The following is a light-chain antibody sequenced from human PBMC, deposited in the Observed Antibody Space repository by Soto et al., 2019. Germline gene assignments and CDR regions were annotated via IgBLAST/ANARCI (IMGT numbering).Light chain of an antibody. J-gene: IGKJ1*01. CDR3: QLYNVWPQT. V-gene: IGKV3-15*01. CDR1: QSVDNN. Sequence: EILMTHSPATLSVSPGERATLSCRASQSVDNNLAWYQQQPGQAPRLHVYAASTRATGLPAKYSGSGSGKEFTLNISSVESEDFAVYDCQLYNVWPQTLGQGPKGEIK. CDR2: AAS.